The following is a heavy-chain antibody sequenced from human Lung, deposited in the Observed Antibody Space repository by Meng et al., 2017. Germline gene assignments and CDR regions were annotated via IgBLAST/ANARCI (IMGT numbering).Heavy chain of an antibody. CDR2: INPKSGDT. CDR3: ARDEDISAAGKLFGDY. CDR1: GYNFPDYY. V-gene: IGHV1-2*06. D-gene: IGHD6-25*01. J-gene: IGHJ4*02. Sequence: QVQLVQCGCEGKKPGASVKVSCKPSGYNFPDYYIHWVRRAPGQGLEWMGRINPKSGDTHYAQKFQARVTMTGDTSISTAYMELSGLRSDDTAMYYCARDEDISAAGKLFGDYWGQGTLVTVSS.